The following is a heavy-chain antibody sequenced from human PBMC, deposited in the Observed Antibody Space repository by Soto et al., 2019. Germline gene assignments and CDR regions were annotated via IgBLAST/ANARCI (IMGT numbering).Heavy chain of an antibody. CDR1: GFTVSSNY. Sequence: EVQLVESGGGLVQPGGSLRLSCAASGFTVSSNYMSWVRQAPGKGLEWGSVIYSGGSTYYADSVKGRFTISRDNSKNTLYLQMNSLRAEDTAVYYCARPDILTGLDYWGQGTLVTVSS. V-gene: IGHV3-66*01. D-gene: IGHD3-9*01. CDR2: IYSGGST. J-gene: IGHJ4*02. CDR3: ARPDILTGLDY.